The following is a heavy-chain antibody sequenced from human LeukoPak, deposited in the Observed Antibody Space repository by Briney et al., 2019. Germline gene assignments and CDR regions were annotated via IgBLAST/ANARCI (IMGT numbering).Heavy chain of an antibody. CDR1: GFTFSSYA. CDR3: ARVMIGRDMPGYYYGMDV. Sequence: GGSLRLSCAASGFTFSSYAMHWVRQAPGKGLEWVAVISYDGSNKYYADSVKGRFTISRDNSKNTLYLQMNSLRAEDTAVYYCARVMIGRDMPGYYYGMDVWGQGTTVTVSS. CDR2: ISYDGSNK. D-gene: IGHD3-22*01. J-gene: IGHJ6*02. V-gene: IGHV3-30-3*01.